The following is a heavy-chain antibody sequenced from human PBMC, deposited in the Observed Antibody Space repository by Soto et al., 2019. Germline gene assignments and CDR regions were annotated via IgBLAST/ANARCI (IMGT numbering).Heavy chain of an antibody. J-gene: IGHJ2*01. CDR2: FYYSGST. CDR1: GGSISSSSYY. D-gene: IGHD1-7*01. CDR3: ARFKTGTTPRVDWYLDL. V-gene: IGHV4-39*07. Sequence: PSETLSLTCTVSGGSISSSSYYWGWIRQSPGKGLEWIGSFYYSGSTYYSPSLKSRVTISGDTSKKQISLRLRSVTAADTAVYYCARFKTGTTPRVDWYLDLWGRGTLVTVSS.